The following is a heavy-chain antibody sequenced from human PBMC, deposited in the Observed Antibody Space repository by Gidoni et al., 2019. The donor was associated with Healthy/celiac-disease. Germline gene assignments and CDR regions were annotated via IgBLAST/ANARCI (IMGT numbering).Heavy chain of an antibody. V-gene: IGHV1-3*01. CDR2: INAGNGNT. CDR1: GYTFTSYA. CDR3: ARRIMITFGGVSGGYGMDV. D-gene: IGHD3-16*01. Sequence: QVQLVQSGAEVKKPGASVKVSCKAYGYTFTSYARHWVRQAPGQRLEWMGWINAGNGNTKYSQKFQGRVTITRDTSASTAYMELSSLRSEDTAVYYCARRIMITFGGVSGGYGMDVWGQGTTVTVSS. J-gene: IGHJ6*02.